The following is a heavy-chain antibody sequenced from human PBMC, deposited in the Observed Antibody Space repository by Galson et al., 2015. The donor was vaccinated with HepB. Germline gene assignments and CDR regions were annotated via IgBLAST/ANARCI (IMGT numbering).Heavy chain of an antibody. CDR2: ISSSSSYT. V-gene: IGHV3-11*06. D-gene: IGHD4-11*01. Sequence: SLRLSCPASGFTFSDYYMSWIRQAPGKGLEWVSYISSSSSYTNYADSAKGRFTISRDNAKNSLYLQMNSLRAEDTAVYYCAREYSNYDYWGQGTLVTVSS. CDR3: AREYSNYDY. J-gene: IGHJ4*02. CDR1: GFTFSDYY.